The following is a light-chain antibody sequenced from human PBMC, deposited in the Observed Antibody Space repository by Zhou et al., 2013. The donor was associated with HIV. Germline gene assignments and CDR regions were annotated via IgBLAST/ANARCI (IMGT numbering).Light chain of an antibody. V-gene: IGKV1-39*01. CDR2: AAS. J-gene: IGKJ1*01. CDR1: QSISSY. Sequence: DIQMTQSPSSLSVSVGGRVTITCRASQSISSYLNWYQQKPGRAPELLIYAASTLQSGVPSRFSGSGSGTDFTLSITSLQPEDSATYYCQQSYSFPAFGQGTKVEIK. CDR3: QQSYSFPA.